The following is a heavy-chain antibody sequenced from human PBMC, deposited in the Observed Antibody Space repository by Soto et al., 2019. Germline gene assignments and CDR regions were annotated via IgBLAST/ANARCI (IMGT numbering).Heavy chain of an antibody. D-gene: IGHD6-6*01. CDR2: IYYSGIT. CDR3: ARVLSTSSYDH. Sequence: QVQLQESGPGQVKPSQTLALTCTVSGGSISIGGFYWSWIRQQPGKGLEWIGYIYYSGITHYSPSLKSRITILVDTSKNQFSLKLSSVTAADTAVYYCARVLSTSSYDHWGQGTLVSVSS. V-gene: IGHV4-31*03. J-gene: IGHJ4*02. CDR1: GGSISIGGFY.